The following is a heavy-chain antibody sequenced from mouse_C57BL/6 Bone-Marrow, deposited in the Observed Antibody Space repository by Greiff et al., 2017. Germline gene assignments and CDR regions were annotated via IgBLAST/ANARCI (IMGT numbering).Heavy chain of an antibody. V-gene: IGHV14-2*01. CDR2: LDPEDGET. Sequence: EVQLQESGAELVKPGASVKLSCTASGFNIKDYYMHWVKQRTEQGLEWIGRLDPEDGETKSAPKFPGKATITADTSANTAYMQLSSRTSEDTAVDYCARDGNYWYCDVGGTGTTVTVSS. CDR1: GFNIKDYY. CDR3: ARDGNYWYCDV. J-gene: IGHJ1*03. D-gene: IGHD2-1*01.